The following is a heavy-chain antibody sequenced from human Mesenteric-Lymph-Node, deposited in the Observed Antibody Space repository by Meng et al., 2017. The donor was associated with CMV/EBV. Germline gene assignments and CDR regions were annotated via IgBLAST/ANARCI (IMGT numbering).Heavy chain of an antibody. J-gene: IGHJ4*02. CDR1: FTFSDHY. Sequence: FTFSDHYMDWVRQAPGKGLEWVGRSRDKAHTYSTEYAASVKGRFTISRDDSKNLLYLQMNSLKTEDTAVYYCARGYCDGTSCSFLEYWGQGTLVTVSS. V-gene: IGHV3-72*01. CDR3: ARGYCDGTSCSFLEY. D-gene: IGHD2-2*01. CDR2: SRDKAHTYST.